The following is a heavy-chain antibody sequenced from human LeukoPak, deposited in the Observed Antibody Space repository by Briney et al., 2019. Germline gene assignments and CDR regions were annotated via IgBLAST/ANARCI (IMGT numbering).Heavy chain of an antibody. CDR3: ARSRYCSGGSCYENWYFDL. CDR2: INPNSGGT. V-gene: IGHV1-2*02. D-gene: IGHD2-15*01. CDR1: GYTFTGYY. Sequence: ASVKVSCKASGYTFTGYYMHWVRQAPGQGLEWMGWINPNSGGTNCAQKFQARVTMTRDTSISTAYMELSRLRSDDTAVYYCARSRYCSGGSCYENWYFDLWGRGTLVTVSS. J-gene: IGHJ2*01.